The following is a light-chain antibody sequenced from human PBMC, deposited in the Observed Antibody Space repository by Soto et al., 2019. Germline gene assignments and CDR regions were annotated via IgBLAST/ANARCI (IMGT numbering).Light chain of an antibody. V-gene: IGKV3-15*01. J-gene: IGKJ1*01. CDR3: QLYNNWPGT. CDR2: GAS. CDR1: QSVSSN. Sequence: EIVMTQSPATLSVSPGEIAPLSCRASQSVSSNLACYQQKPGQAPRLLIYGASTRAPGIPARFRGSGSGTEFTLTLSSMQSEDFAVFSSQLYNNWPGTFGQGTKVEIK.